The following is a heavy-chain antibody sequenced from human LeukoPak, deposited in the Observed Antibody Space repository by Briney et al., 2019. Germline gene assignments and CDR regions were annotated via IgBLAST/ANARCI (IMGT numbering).Heavy chain of an antibody. V-gene: IGHV1-46*01. CDR1: GYTFTSYY. J-gene: IGHJ6*02. Sequence: ASMKVSCKASGYTFTSYYMHWVRQAPGQGLEWMGIINPSGGSTSYAQKFQGRVTMTRDTSTSTVYMELSSLRSEDTAVYYCARESYSSARGNYYGMDVWGQGTTVTAS. CDR3: ARESYSSARGNYYGMDV. D-gene: IGHD6-19*01. CDR2: INPSGGST.